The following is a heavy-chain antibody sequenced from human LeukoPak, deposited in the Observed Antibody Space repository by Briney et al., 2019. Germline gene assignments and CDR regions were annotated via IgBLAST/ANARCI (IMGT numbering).Heavy chain of an antibody. Sequence: PSETLSLTCTVSGGSISSGGYYWSWIRQHPGKGLEWIGYIYYSGSTHYNPSLKSRVTISVDTSKNQFSLKLSSVTAADTAVYYCARTLGGYSGYDFDYWGQGTLVTVSS. CDR2: IYYSGST. V-gene: IGHV4-31*03. D-gene: IGHD5-12*01. CDR1: GGSISSGGYY. CDR3: ARTLGGYSGYDFDY. J-gene: IGHJ4*02.